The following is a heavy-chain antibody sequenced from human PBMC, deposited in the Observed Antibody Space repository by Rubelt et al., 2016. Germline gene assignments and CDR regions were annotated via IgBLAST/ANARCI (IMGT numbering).Heavy chain of an antibody. CDR3: ARGPYDYVWGSYRPVDY. J-gene: IGHJ4*02. D-gene: IGHD3-16*02. Sequence: SGGSISSGGYYWSWIRQHPGKGLEWIGEINHSGSTNYNPSLKSRVTISVDTSKNQFSLKLSSVTAADTAVYYCARGPYDYVWGSYRPVDYWGQGTLVTVSS. V-gene: IGHV4-31*02. CDR2: INHSGST. CDR1: GGSISSGGYY.